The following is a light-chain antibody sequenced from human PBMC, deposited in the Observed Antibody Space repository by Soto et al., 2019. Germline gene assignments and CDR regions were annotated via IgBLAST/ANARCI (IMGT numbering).Light chain of an antibody. Sequence: QSALTQPPSASGSPGQSVTISCTGTSSDVGGYNYVSWYQQHPGKAPKLMIYEVSKRPSGVPDRLSGSKSGNTASLTVSGLQAEDEADYYCSSYAGSNNFEVFGTGTKLTVL. V-gene: IGLV2-8*01. J-gene: IGLJ1*01. CDR1: SSDVGGYNY. CDR2: EVS. CDR3: SSYAGSNNFEV.